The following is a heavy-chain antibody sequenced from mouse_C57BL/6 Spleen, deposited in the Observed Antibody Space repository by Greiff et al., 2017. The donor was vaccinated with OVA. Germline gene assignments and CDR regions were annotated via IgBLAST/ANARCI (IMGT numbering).Heavy chain of an antibody. J-gene: IGHJ2*01. CDR3: ARSAGVVRWYFDY. CDR2: IYPGSGST. CDR1: GYTFTSYW. V-gene: IGHV1-55*01. D-gene: IGHD1-1*02. Sequence: QVHVKQPGAELVKPGASVKMSCKASGYTFTSYWITWVKQRPGQGLEWIGDIYPGSGSTNYNEKFKSKATLTVDTSSSTAYMQLSSLTSEDSAVYYCARSAGVVRWYFDYWGQGTTLTVSS.